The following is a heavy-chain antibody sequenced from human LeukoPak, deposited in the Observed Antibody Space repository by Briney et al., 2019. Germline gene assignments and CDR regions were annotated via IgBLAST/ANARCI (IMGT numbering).Heavy chain of an antibody. CDR3: AKWELYSGFYYIDY. Sequence: GGSLRLSCAASGFTFSSYWMTWVRQGPGKGLEWVADIKPDGSLIYYVDSVKGRFTISRDNAKNSLYLQMNSLRAEDTAVYYCAKWELYSGFYYIDYWGQGTLATVSS. D-gene: IGHD1-26*01. CDR1: GFTFSSYW. V-gene: IGHV3-7*01. CDR2: IKPDGSLI. J-gene: IGHJ4*02.